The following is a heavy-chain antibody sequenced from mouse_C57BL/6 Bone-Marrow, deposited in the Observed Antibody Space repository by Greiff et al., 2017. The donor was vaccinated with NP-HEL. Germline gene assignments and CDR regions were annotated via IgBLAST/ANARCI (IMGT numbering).Heavy chain of an antibody. CDR3: ARQDYYGSSYDWYFDV. CDR1: GFTFSDYY. J-gene: IGHJ1*03. CDR2: ISNGGGST. Sequence: EVMLVESGGGLVQPGGSLKLSCAASGFTFSDYYMYWVRQTPEKRLEWVAYISNGGGSTYYPDTVKGRFTISRENAKNTLYLQMSRLKSEDTAMYYCARQDYYGSSYDWYFDVWGTGTTVTVSS. D-gene: IGHD1-1*01. V-gene: IGHV5-12*01.